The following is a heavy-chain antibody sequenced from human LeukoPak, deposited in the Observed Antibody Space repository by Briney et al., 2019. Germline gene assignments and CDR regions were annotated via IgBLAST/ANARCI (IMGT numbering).Heavy chain of an antibody. Sequence: ASVKVSCKASGGTFSSYAISWVRRAPGQGLEWMGGIIPIFGTANYAQKFQGRVTITTDESTSTAYMELSSLRSEDTAVYYCARARDCSSTSCYLFDYWGQGTLVTVSS. CDR2: IIPIFGTA. V-gene: IGHV1-69*05. J-gene: IGHJ4*02. CDR1: GGTFSSYA. CDR3: ARARDCSSTSCYLFDY. D-gene: IGHD2-2*01.